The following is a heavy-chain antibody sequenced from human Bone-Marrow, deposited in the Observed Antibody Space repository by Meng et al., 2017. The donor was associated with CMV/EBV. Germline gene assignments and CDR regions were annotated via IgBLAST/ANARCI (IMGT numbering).Heavy chain of an antibody. CDR3: ASHSGGFWSGSRPGRYYFDY. J-gene: IGHJ4*02. V-gene: IGHV4-59*01. D-gene: IGHD3-3*01. CDR1: GGSISSYY. Sequence: SETLSLTCTVSGGSISSYYWSWIRQPPGKGLEWIGYIYYSGSINYNPSLKSRVTISVDTSKNQFSLKLSSVTAADTAVYYCASHSGGFWSGSRPGRYYFDYWGQGTLVTVSS. CDR2: IYYSGSI.